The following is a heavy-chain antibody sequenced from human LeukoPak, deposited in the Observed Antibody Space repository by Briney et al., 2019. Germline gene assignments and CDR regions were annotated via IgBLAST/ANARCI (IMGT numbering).Heavy chain of an antibody. Sequence: GRSLSLSCAASGFTFGDDYMSWIRQAPGKGLGWVSYIASGGGSISYADSVKGRFTVARDNAKKSLYPQMDSLRAEDTAVYYCARMSGSWYYFDHWGQGTLVAVSS. CDR2: IASGGGSI. D-gene: IGHD6-13*01. V-gene: IGHV3-11*01. CDR1: GFTFGDDY. CDR3: ARMSGSWYYFDH. J-gene: IGHJ4*02.